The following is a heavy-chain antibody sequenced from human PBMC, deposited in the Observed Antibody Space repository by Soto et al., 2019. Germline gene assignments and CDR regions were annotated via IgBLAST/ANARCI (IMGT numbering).Heavy chain of an antibody. V-gene: IGHV3-15*01. J-gene: IGHJ4*02. D-gene: IGHD2-21*01. CDR2: IKSKTDGGTT. Sequence: EVQLVESGGGLVKPGGSLRLSCAASGFTFSNAWMSWVRQAPGKGLEWVGRIKSKTDGGTTDYAAPVKGRYTISRDDSKNTLYLQMNSLKTEDTAVYYWTTHIVPGYFDYWGQGTLVTVSS. CDR1: GFTFSNAW. CDR3: TTHIVPGYFDY.